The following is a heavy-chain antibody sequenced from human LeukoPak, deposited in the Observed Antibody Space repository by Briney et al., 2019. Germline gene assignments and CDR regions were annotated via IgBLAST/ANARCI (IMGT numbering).Heavy chain of an antibody. D-gene: IGHD1-26*01. CDR3: ARVIVGARRGLFDY. CDR1: GCSISTYY. CDR2: IFYSGST. J-gene: IGHJ4*02. Sequence: PSETLSLTCAVSGCSISTYYWSWIRQPPGKGLEWIGYIFYSGSTNYNPSLKSRVTISVDTSKNQFSLKLSSVTAEDTAVYYCARVIVGARRGLFDYWGQGTLVTVSS. V-gene: IGHV4-59*01.